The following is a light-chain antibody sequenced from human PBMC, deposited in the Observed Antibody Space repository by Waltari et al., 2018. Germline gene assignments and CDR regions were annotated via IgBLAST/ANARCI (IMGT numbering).Light chain of an antibody. V-gene: IGLV2-23*02. Sequence: QSALTQPASVSGSPGQSITLPSPGTRSDVGNYKRVSWYQQHPGKAPKLMIYAVSKRPSGVSDRFSGSKSGDMASLTISGLQPEDEAEYFCSSYAGSSKGVFGGGTKVTVL. CDR1: RSDVGNYKR. J-gene: IGLJ2*01. CDR3: SSYAGSSKGV. CDR2: AVS.